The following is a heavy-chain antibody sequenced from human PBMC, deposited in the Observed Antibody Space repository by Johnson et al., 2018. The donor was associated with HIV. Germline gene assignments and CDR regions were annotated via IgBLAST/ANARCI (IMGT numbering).Heavy chain of an antibody. J-gene: IGHJ3*02. Sequence: QVQLVESGGGLVKAGGSLRLSCAASGFTFSDHYMTWIRKAPGKGLECISSVSSSGRPTYYADSVKGRFTISRDNSKNTLYLQMGSLRAEDMAVYYCARDAVTPIWGQGTMVTVSS. CDR1: GFTFSDHY. D-gene: IGHD4-17*01. CDR3: ARDAVTPI. CDR2: VSSSGRPT. V-gene: IGHV3-11*04.